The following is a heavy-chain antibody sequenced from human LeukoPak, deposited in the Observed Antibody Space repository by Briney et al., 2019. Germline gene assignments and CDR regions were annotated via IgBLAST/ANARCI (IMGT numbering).Heavy chain of an antibody. D-gene: IGHD3-22*01. V-gene: IGHV4-30-2*01. Sequence: SQTLSLTCAVSGGSISSGGYSWSWIRQPPGKGLEWIGYIYHSGSTYYNPSLKSRVTISVDRSKNQFSLKLSSVTAADTAVYYCARDRHYYDNSGFYYWGQGTLVTVSS. CDR3: ARDRHYYDNSGFYY. CDR1: GGSISSGGYS. J-gene: IGHJ4*02. CDR2: IYHSGST.